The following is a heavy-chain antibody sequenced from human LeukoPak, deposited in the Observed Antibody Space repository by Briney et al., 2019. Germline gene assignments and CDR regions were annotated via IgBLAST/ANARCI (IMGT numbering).Heavy chain of an antibody. D-gene: IGHD3-3*01. Sequence: ASVKVSCKASGGTFNSYAIIWVRQAPGQGLEWMGGIIPIFGTANYAQKFQGRVTITADESTSTAYMELSSLRSEDTAVYYCARLTIFGVVEGVYFDYWGQGTLVTVSS. CDR3: ARLTIFGVVEGVYFDY. J-gene: IGHJ4*02. CDR1: GGTFNSYA. CDR2: IIPIFGTA. V-gene: IGHV1-69*01.